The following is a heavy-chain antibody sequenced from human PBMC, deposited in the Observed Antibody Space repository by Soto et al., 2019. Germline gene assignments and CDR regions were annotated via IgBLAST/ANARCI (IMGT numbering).Heavy chain of an antibody. CDR1: GFTFSSYW. J-gene: IGHJ3*02. CDR3: ARDRLDAFDI. Sequence: EVQLVESGGGLVQPGGSLRLSCAASGFTFSSYWMHWVRQAPGKGLVWVSRINSAGSSTTYAASVKGRFTIARDSAKNTVYLQMHSLRAEDTAVYYCARDRLDAFDIWGQGTMVTVSS. V-gene: IGHV3-74*03. D-gene: IGHD2-21*01. CDR2: INSAGSST.